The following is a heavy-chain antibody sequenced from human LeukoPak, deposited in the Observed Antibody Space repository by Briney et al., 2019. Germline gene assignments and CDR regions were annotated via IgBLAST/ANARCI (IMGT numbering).Heavy chain of an antibody. D-gene: IGHD3-22*01. CDR1: GFTFSSYA. Sequence: GGSLRLSCAASGFTFSSYAMSWVRQAPGKGLEWVSAISGSGGSTYYADSVKGRFTISRDNSKNTLYLQMNSLRAEDTAVYYCARVGAGYYDSSGYYIIWGAFDIWGQGTMVTVSS. CDR3: ARVGAGYYDSSGYYIIWGAFDI. CDR2: ISGSGGST. V-gene: IGHV3-23*01. J-gene: IGHJ3*02.